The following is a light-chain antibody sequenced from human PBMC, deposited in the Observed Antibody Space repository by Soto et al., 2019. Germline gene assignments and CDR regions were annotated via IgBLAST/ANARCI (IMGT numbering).Light chain of an antibody. CDR1: QSVTSN. V-gene: IGKV3-15*01. CDR3: QQYNNWPLT. CDR2: GAS. Sequence: EIVMTQSPATLSVSPGERATLSCRASQSVTSNLAWYQQKPGQPPRRLIYGASTRATGIPARFSGSGSGTEVTLTISSLQSEDFAVYYCQQYNNWPLTFGGGTKVEIK. J-gene: IGKJ4*01.